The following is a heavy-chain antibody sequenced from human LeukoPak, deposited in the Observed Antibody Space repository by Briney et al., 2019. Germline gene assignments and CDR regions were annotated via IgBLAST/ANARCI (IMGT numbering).Heavy chain of an antibody. CDR3: AKDDRWLQFCC. D-gene: IGHD5-24*01. CDR2: ISGSGGST. CDR1: GFTFSSYG. Sequence: GGSLRLSCATSGFTFSSYGMSWVRQAPGKGLEWVSAISGSGGSTYYADSVKGRFTISRDNSKNTLYLQMNSLRAEDTAVYYCAKDDRWLQFCCWGQGTLVTVSA. V-gene: IGHV3-23*01. J-gene: IGHJ4*02.